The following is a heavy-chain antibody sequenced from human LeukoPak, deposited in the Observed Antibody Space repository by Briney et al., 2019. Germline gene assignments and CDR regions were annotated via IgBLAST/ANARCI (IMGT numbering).Heavy chain of an antibody. D-gene: IGHD3-9*01. J-gene: IGHJ4*02. Sequence: GASVKVSCKASGYTFTGYYMHWVRQAPGQGLEWMGWINPNSGGTNYAQKFQGRVTVTRDTSISTAYMELSRLRSDDTAVYYCARDQTSYYDILTGSVSDYWGQGTLVTVSS. CDR1: GYTFTGYY. V-gene: IGHV1-2*02. CDR3: ARDQTSYYDILTGSVSDY. CDR2: INPNSGGT.